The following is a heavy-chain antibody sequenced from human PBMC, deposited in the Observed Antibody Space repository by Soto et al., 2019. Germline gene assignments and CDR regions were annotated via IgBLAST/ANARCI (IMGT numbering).Heavy chain of an antibody. D-gene: IGHD2-2*01. Sequence: LRLSCAASGFTFSSYEMNWVRQAPGKGLEWVSYISSSGSTIYYADSVKGRFTISRDNAKNSLYLQMNSLRAEDTAVYYCAREILWDIVVVPAAPGYGMDVWGQGTTVTVSS. V-gene: IGHV3-48*03. CDR2: ISSSGSTI. CDR3: AREILWDIVVVPAAPGYGMDV. J-gene: IGHJ6*02. CDR1: GFTFSSYE.